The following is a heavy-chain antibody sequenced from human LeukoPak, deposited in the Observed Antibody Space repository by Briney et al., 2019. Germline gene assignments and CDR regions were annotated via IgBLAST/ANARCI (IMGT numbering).Heavy chain of an antibody. CDR1: GFTFTSSA. V-gene: IGHV1-58*02. Sequence: SVEVSCKASGFTFTSSAMQWVRQARGQRLEWIGWIVVGSGNTNYAQKFQERVTITRDMSTSTAYMELSSLRAEDTAVYYCAKDASSYYDSSGYLDHWGQGTLVTVSS. CDR3: AKDASSYYDSSGYLDH. D-gene: IGHD3-22*01. J-gene: IGHJ4*02. CDR2: IVVGSGNT.